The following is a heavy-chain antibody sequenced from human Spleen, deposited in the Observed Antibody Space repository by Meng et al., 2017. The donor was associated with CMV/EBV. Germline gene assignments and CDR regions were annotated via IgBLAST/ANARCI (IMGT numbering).Heavy chain of an antibody. CDR1: RDNVSSDGST. V-gene: IGHV6-1*02. CDR2: AYYRSIWST. D-gene: IGHD6-19*01. J-gene: IGHJ4*02. Sequence: QRDQSGPGLVKPWLTLYIPWVIFRDNVSSDGSTWIRIRQTPARGLEWRGRAYYRSIWSTDYTVSVKSRITINPDTSKNQVALLLKSMTPEETAMYYCVREGVAGYHYFDYWGQGTLVTVSS. CDR3: VREGVAGYHYFDY.